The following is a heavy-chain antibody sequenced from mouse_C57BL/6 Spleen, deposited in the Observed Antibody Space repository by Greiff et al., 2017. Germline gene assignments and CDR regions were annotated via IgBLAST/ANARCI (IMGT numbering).Heavy chain of an antibody. D-gene: IGHD2-12*01. J-gene: IGHJ1*03. V-gene: IGHV3-6*01. CDR2: ISYDGSN. CDR3: ARGLTTGDWYFDV. CDR1: GYSITSGYY. Sequence: EVKLVESGPGLVKPSQSLSLTCSVTGYSITSGYYWNWIRQFPGNKLEWMGYISYDGSNNYNPSLKNRISITRDTSKNQFFLKLNSVTTEDTATYYCARGLTTGDWYFDVWGTGTTVTVSS.